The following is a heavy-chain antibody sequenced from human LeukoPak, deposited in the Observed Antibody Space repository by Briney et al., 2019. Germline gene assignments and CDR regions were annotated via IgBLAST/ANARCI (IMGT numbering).Heavy chain of an antibody. CDR2: ISGSGGST. J-gene: IGHJ4*02. D-gene: IGHD6-13*01. CDR1: GFTFSTYT. V-gene: IGHV3-23*01. CDR3: AKGRIEAARSCSPL. Sequence: GGSLRLSCAASGFTFSTYTMNWVRQAPGKGLEWVSAISGSGGSTYYADSVKGRFTISRDNSKNTLYLQMNSLRAEDTAVYYCAKGRIEAARSCSPLWGQGTLVTVSS.